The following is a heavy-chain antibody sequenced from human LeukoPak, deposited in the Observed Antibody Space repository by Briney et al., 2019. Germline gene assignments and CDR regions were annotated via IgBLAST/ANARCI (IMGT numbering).Heavy chain of an antibody. J-gene: IGHJ4*02. V-gene: IGHV3-43*01. CDR1: GFTFSNAW. D-gene: IGHD2/OR15-2a*01. Sequence: PGGSLRLSCAASGFTFSNAWMDWVRQAPGKGLEWVSLISWDGAWTYYTDSVKGRFTVSRDNSKNSLYLQMNSLRNEDTALYYCARDRVDDYFFFDFWGQGTLVTVSS. CDR2: ISWDGAWT. CDR3: ARDRVDDYFFFDF.